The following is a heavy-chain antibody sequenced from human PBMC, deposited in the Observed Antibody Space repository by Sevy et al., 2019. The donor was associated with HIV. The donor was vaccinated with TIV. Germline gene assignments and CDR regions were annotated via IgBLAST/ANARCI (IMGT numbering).Heavy chain of an antibody. D-gene: IGHD3-3*01. J-gene: IGHJ6*02. CDR3: AREKTILEGRYGMDV. V-gene: IGHV3-21*01. CDR2: ISSGSGFI. Sequence: GGSLRLSCATSGFTFSTYNMNWVRQAPGKGLEWVSSISSGSGFIFYADLVKGRFTISRDNAKNSLDLQMNSLRAEDAAVYYCAREKTILEGRYGMDVWGQGTTVTVSS. CDR1: GFTFSTYN.